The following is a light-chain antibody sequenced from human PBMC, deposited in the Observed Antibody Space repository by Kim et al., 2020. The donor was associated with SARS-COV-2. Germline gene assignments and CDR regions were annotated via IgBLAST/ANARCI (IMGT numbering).Light chain of an antibody. V-gene: IGLV2-11*01. CDR3: CSYAGSYTNYV. Sequence: SELTQPRSVSGSPGQSVTISCTGTSSDVGGYNYVSWYQQHPGKAPKLMIYDVSKRPSGVPDRFSGSKSGNTASLTISGLQAEDEADYYCCSYAGSYTNYVFGTGTKVTVL. J-gene: IGLJ1*01. CDR1: SSDVGGYNY. CDR2: DVS.